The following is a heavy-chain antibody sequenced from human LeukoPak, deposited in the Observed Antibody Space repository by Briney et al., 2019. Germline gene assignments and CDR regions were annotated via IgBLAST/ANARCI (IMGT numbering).Heavy chain of an antibody. CDR1: GFTFGSSW. J-gene: IGHJ3*02. CDR3: ARGSSGWDKIWAFDI. D-gene: IGHD6-19*01. Sequence: GGSLRLSCAASGFTFGSSWMSWVRHTPGKGLEWVANINQDGSDEYYVDSVKGRFTISRDNAKTSLYLQMSSLRAEDTAVYYCARGSSGWDKIWAFDIWGQGTMVTVSS. CDR2: INQDGSDE. V-gene: IGHV3-7*01.